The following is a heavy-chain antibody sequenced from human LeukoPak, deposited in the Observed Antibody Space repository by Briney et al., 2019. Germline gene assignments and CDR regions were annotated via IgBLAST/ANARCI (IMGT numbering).Heavy chain of an antibody. D-gene: IGHD1/OR15-1a*01. V-gene: IGHV3-21*01. CDR1: GFTFTSYN. J-gene: IGHJ6*04. CDR3: ARGRNRGLDV. Sequence: GGSLRLSCAASGFTFTSYNMNWVRQAPGMGLEWVSSISTSSNYIYYADSLKGRFTISRDNAKNSPYLQINSLRAEDTAVYYCARGRNRGLDVWGKGATVTVSS. CDR2: ISTSSNYI.